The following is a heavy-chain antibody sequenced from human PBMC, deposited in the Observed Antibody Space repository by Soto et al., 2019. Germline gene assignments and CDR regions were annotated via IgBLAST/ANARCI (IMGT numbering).Heavy chain of an antibody. CDR3: ARSDSSGKTRYYFDH. D-gene: IGHD3-22*01. CDR1: GGSIRSGSYY. V-gene: IGHV4-31*03. J-gene: IGHJ4*02. Sequence: PSETLALTSTDSGGSIRSGSYYWSWIRQHPGKGLEWIGYIYSTESTNYNPSLKSRLTISVDMSASQFSLKLSSVTVADTAVYYCARSDSSGKTRYYFDHWGQGTLVTVSS. CDR2: IYSTEST.